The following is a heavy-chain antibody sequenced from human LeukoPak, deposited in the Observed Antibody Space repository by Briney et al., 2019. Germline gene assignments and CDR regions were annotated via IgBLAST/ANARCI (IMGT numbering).Heavy chain of an antibody. Sequence: GGSLRLSCAASGFTFSSYWMHWVRQAPGKGLVWVSRIDNDGRGTGYADSVKGRFTISRDNAKNRLYLQMNSLRAEETAVYYCASLNYGPDYWGQGTLVTVSS. CDR1: GFTFSSYW. CDR2: IDNDGRGT. V-gene: IGHV3-74*01. D-gene: IGHD3-16*01. CDR3: ASLNYGPDY. J-gene: IGHJ4*02.